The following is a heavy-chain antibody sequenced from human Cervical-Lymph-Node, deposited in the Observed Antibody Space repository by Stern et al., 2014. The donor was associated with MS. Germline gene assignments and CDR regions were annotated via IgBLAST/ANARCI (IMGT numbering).Heavy chain of an antibody. D-gene: IGHD3-22*01. CDR3: ARAGSGNSNYFDY. J-gene: IGHJ4*02. V-gene: IGHV1-46*01. Sequence: QLVQSGAEVKKPGASVKISCKASGYTFTAYYLYWMRQASGQGLEWMGIINPTGGSTTYAQTFQGRVTMTADTSTSTVYMDLSSLTSEDTAIYYCARAGSGNSNYFDYWGQGTLVTVSP. CDR2: INPTGGST. CDR1: GYTFTAYY.